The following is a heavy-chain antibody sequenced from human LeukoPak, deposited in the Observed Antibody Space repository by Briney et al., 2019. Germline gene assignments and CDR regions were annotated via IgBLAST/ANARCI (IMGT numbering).Heavy chain of an antibody. J-gene: IGHJ4*02. CDR2: INPNSGGT. CDR1: AYTFTGYN. D-gene: IGHD1-26*01. CDR3: ARSSTRGSGSSAYGY. V-gene: IGHV1-2*02. Sequence: ASVKVSCKASAYTFTGYNMHWVRQAPGQGLEWMGWINPNSGGTNYAQKFRGRVTMTRDTSISTAYMELSRLRSDDTAVYYCARSSTRGSGSSAYGYWGQGTLVTVSS.